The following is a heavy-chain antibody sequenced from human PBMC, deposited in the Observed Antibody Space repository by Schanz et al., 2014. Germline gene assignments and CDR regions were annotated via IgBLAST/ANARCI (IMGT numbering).Heavy chain of an antibody. J-gene: IGHJ4*02. Sequence: VQLVESGGGLVQPGGSLRLSCAVSGFTFSSYGMHWVRQAPGKGLEWVALISYDGSNKHYADSVKGRFTISRDNSKKTLYVQMNSLRAEDTAVYYCAGDWASGRYYSDYWGQGTLVTVSS. D-gene: IGHD1-26*01. CDR1: GFTFSSYG. CDR2: ISYDGSNK. CDR3: AGDWASGRYYSDY. V-gene: IGHV3-30*03.